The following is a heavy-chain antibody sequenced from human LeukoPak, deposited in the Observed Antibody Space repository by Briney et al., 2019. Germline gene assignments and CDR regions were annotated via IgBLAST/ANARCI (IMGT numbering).Heavy chain of an antibody. V-gene: IGHV3-21*01. J-gene: IGHJ6*02. CDR3: AREGWPPVGEGLYYYYGMDV. Sequence: GGSLRLSCAASGFTFSSYSMKWVRQAPGKGLEWVSSISSSSSYIYYADSVKGRFTISRDNAKNSLYLQMNSLRAEDTAVYYCAREGWPPVGEGLYYYYGMDVWGQGTTVTVSS. CDR2: ISSSSSYI. D-gene: IGHD6-19*01. CDR1: GFTFSSYS.